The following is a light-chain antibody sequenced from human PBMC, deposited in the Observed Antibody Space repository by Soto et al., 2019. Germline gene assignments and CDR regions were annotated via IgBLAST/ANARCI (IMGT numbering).Light chain of an antibody. CDR1: GMDVGGYNY. CDR2: DVS. V-gene: IGLV2-14*01. CDR3: SSYTSSSTNV. Sequence: QSGMTRHASVSGSPGQSITMSCTGTGMDVGGYNYVSWYQQHPGKAPKLMIYDVSNRPSGVSNRFSGSKSGNTASLTISGLQAEDEADYYCSSYTSSSTNVFGTGTKVTVL. J-gene: IGLJ1*01.